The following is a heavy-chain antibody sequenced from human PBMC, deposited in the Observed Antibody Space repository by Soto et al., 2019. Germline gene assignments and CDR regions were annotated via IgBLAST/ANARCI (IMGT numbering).Heavy chain of an antibody. D-gene: IGHD5-18*01. V-gene: IGHV3-48*01. CDR1: GFTFSSYA. CDR2: ISSSSSTI. Sequence: PGGSLRLSCAASGFTFSSYAMSWVRQAPGKGLEWVSAISSSSSTIYYADSVKGRFTISRDNAKNSLYLQMNSLRAEDTAVYYCARDSGYSYGPLDYWGQGTLVTV. CDR3: ARDSGYSYGPLDY. J-gene: IGHJ4*02.